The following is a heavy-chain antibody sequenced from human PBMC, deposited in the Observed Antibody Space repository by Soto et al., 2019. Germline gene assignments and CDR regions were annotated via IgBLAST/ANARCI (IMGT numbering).Heavy chain of an antibody. J-gene: IGHJ3*01. CDR2: AYYGGNT. CDR1: GGSISNYY. D-gene: IGHD5-12*01. V-gene: IGHV4-59*08. CDR3: AKQLSAWLRMEAFDV. Sequence: QVQLQESGPGLVKPSETLSLTCTVSGGSISNYYWSWIRQPPGKGLEWIGYAYYGGNTNYNPSLKSRVSISVDTSKSQFALKLNSVTVADTAVYYCAKQLSAWLRMEAFDVWGTGKMVTVSS.